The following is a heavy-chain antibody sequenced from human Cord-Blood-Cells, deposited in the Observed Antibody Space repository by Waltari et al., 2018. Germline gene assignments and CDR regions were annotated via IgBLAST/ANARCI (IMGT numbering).Heavy chain of an antibody. Sequence: QVQLVQSGAEVKKPGSSVKVSCKASGGTFSSYTISWVRQAPGQGLEWMGRIIPILGIANYAQKFRGRVTITADKSTSTAYMELSSLRSEDTAVYYCARGSSSWYWFDPWGQGTLVTVSS. J-gene: IGHJ5*02. D-gene: IGHD6-13*01. CDR1: GGTFSSYT. CDR3: ARGSSSWYWFDP. V-gene: IGHV1-69*02. CDR2: IIPILGIA.